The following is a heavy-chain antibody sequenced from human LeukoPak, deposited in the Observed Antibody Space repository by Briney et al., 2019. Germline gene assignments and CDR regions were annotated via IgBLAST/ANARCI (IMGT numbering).Heavy chain of an antibody. Sequence: SVKVSCKASGGTFSTSAINLERQAPGQGLEWMGRIVPIFGVAHYSQTFLGRITITADKSTNTAYMEMSSLRSEDSAVYYCAIPGGQWLEAPYDYWGQGTLVTVSS. D-gene: IGHD6-19*01. CDR3: AIPGGQWLEAPYDY. CDR1: GGTFSTSA. V-gene: IGHV1-69*04. J-gene: IGHJ4*02. CDR2: IVPIFGVA.